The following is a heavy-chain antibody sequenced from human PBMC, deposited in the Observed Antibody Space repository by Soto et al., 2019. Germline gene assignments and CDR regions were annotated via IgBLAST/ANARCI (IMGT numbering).Heavy chain of an antibody. V-gene: IGHV4-39*01. J-gene: IGHJ6*03. CDR2: IYYSGST. Sequence: QLQLQESGPGLVKPSETLSLTCTVSGGSISSSSYYWGWIRQPPGKGLEWIGSIYYSGSTYYNPSLTCRVTMSVDTSKNQFSLKLISGTAADTAVYYCASIRSGQLAPNLYYYMDVWGKGTTVTVSS. CDR3: ASIRSGQLAPNLYYYMDV. D-gene: IGHD2-2*01. CDR1: GGSISSSSYY.